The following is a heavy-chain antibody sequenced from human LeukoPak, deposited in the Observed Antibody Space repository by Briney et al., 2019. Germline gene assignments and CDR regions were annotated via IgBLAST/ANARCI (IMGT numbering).Heavy chain of an antibody. D-gene: IGHD2-2*01. CDR2: IRYDGSNK. J-gene: IGHJ4*02. CDR3: AKDLGRRTSCYFDY. CDR1: GFTFSSYG. Sequence: GGSLRLSCAASGFTFSSYGMHWVRQAPGKGLEWVAFIRYDGSNKYYADSVKGRFTISRDNSKNTPYLQMNSLSAEDTAVYYCAKDLGRRTSCYFDYWGQGTLVTVSS. V-gene: IGHV3-30*02.